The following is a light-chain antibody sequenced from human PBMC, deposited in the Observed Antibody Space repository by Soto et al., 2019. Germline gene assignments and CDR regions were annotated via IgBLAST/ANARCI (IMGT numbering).Light chain of an antibody. V-gene: IGLV2-11*01. CDR1: SSDVGGYNY. CDR2: DVS. CDR3: CSYAGRYSWV. Sequence: SVLTQPRAVSGSPGQSVTMSCTGTSSDVGGYNYVSWYQQHPGKAPKFMIYDVSKRPSGVPDRFSGSKSGNTASLTISGLQAEDEADYYCCSYAGRYSWVFGGGTQLTVL. J-gene: IGLJ3*02.